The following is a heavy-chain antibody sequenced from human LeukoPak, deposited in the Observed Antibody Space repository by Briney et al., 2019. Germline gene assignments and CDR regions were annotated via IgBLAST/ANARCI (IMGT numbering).Heavy chain of an antibody. CDR1: GFTFSSYW. V-gene: IGHV3-7*01. D-gene: IGHD1-26*01. CDR3: ARNSGSHP. Sequence: GGSLRLSCAASGFTFSSYWMSWFRQAPGKGLEWVANIKQDGSEKYYVDSVKGRFSISRDNAKNSLFLQMNSLRAEDTAMYYCARNSGSHPWGQGTLVTVSS. CDR2: IKQDGSEK. J-gene: IGHJ5*02.